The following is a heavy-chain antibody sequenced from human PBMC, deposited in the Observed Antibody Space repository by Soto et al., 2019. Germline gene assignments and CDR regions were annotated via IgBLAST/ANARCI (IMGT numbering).Heavy chain of an antibody. V-gene: IGHV4-31*03. Sequence: SETLSLTCTVSGGSFSSGGYYWSWIRQHPGKGLEWIGYIYYSGSTYYNPSLKSRVTISVDTSKNQFSLKLSSVTAADTAVYYCVSQGGYYDSSGATMDVWGQGTTVTVSS. CDR1: GGSFSSGGYY. D-gene: IGHD3-22*01. CDR2: IYYSGST. J-gene: IGHJ6*02. CDR3: VSQGGYYDSSGATMDV.